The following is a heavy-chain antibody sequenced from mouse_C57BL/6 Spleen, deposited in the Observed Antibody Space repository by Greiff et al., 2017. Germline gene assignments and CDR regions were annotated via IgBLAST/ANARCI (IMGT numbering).Heavy chain of an antibody. D-gene: IGHD3-2*02. CDR3: ARKSAQDAMDY. V-gene: IGHV1-26*01. Sequence: EVQLQQSGPELVKPGASVKISCKASGYTFTDYYMNWVKQSHGKSLEWIGDINPNNGGTSYNQKFKGKATLTVDKSSSTAYMGLRSLTSEDSAVDYCARKSAQDAMDYWGQGTSVTVSS. CDR1: GYTFTDYY. J-gene: IGHJ4*01. CDR2: INPNNGGT.